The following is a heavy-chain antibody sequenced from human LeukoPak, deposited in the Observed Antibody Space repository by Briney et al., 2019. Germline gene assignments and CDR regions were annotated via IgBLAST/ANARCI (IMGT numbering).Heavy chain of an antibody. V-gene: IGHV1-18*01. CDR3: ARGEVSSSGPDY. CDR1: GYPFITYD. D-gene: IGHD3-22*01. CDR2: ISVYNGKA. Sequence: ASVMVSCKASGYPFITYDITWVRQAPGQGLEWMGWISVYNGKADYAQKLQGRVTMTTDTSTSTAYMELRSLTSDDTAVYYCARGEVSSSGPDYWGQGTLVTVSS. J-gene: IGHJ4*02.